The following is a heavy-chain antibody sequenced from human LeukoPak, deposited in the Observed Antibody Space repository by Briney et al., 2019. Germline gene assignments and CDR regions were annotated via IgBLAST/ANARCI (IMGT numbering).Heavy chain of an antibody. CDR3: ATPGTAAGLYYFDY. CDR1: GYTLTELS. V-gene: IGHV1-24*01. J-gene: IGHJ4*02. D-gene: IGHD6-13*01. CDR2: FDPEDGET. Sequence: ASVKVSCKVSGYTLTELSMHWVRQAPGKGLEWMGGFDPEDGETIYAQKFQGRVTMTEDTSTDTAYMELSSLRSEDTAVYYCATPGTAAGLYYFDYWGQGTLVTVSP.